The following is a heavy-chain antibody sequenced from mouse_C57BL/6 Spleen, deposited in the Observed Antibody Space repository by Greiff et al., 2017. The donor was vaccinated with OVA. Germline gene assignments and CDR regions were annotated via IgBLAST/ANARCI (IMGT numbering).Heavy chain of an antibody. Sequence: VQLQQPGAELVMPGASVKLSCKASGYTFTSYWMHWVKQRPGQGLEWIGEIDPSDSYTNYNQKFKGKSTLTVDKSSSTAYMQLSSLTSEDSAVYYCARRGGGSSRPYAMDYWGQGTSVTVSS. CDR1: GYTFTSYW. CDR2: IDPSDSYT. J-gene: IGHJ4*01. CDR3: ARRGGGSSRPYAMDY. D-gene: IGHD1-1*01. V-gene: IGHV1-69*01.